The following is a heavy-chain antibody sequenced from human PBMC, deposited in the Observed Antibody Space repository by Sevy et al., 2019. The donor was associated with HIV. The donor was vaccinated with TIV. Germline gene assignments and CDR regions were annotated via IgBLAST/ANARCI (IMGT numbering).Heavy chain of an antibody. CDR1: GDSVSSGTYH. CDR3: ARRRTALVAGHYYGLDV. D-gene: IGHD5-18*01. CDR2: IYYSGTT. Sequence: SETLSLTCTVFGDSVSSGTYHWSWIRQPPGKGLEWIGYIYYSGTTNFNPSLRSRVTMSVDTSENKFSLKLNSMTAADTAVYYCARRRTALVAGHYYGLDVWGQGTTVTVSS. V-gene: IGHV4-61*01. J-gene: IGHJ6*02.